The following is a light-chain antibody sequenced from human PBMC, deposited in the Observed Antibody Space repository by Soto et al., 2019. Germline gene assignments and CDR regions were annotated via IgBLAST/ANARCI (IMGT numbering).Light chain of an antibody. CDR2: DVS. J-gene: IGLJ1*01. V-gene: IGLV2-11*01. Sequence: QSVPTQPPSASGSPGQSVTISCTGSSSDVGGYNYVSWYQQHPGKAPKLMIYDVSKRPSGVPDRFSGSKSGNTASLTISGLQAEDEADYYCCSYAGSYTLGVFGTGTKVTVL. CDR1: SSDVGGYNY. CDR3: CSYAGSYTLGV.